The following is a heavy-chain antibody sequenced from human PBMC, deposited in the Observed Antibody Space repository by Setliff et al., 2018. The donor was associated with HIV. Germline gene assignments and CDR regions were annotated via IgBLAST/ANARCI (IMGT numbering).Heavy chain of an antibody. J-gene: IGHJ4*02. CDR2: IGGSGGST. Sequence: GSLRLSCAASGFTFRSYAMSWVRQAPGKGLEWVSAIGGSGGSTYYADSVKGRFTISRDNSENTLYLQMNSLRADDTAMYYCAKGHYDDWYYFDYWGPGTLVTVSS. V-gene: IGHV3-23*01. CDR1: GFTFRSYA. CDR3: AKGHYDDWYYFDY. D-gene: IGHD4-17*01.